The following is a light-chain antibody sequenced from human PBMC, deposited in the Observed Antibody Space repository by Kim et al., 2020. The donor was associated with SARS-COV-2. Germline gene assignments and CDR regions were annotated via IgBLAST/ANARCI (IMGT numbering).Light chain of an antibody. Sequence: SYELTQPPSVSVSPGQTASITCSGDKLGDQYACWYQQKPGQSPVLVIFHDSKRPSGIPERFSGSNSGNTATLTISGTQAMDEADYYCQAWDSSHVIFGGGTQLTVL. CDR3: QAWDSSHVI. V-gene: IGLV3-1*01. CDR1: KLGDQY. J-gene: IGLJ2*01. CDR2: HDS.